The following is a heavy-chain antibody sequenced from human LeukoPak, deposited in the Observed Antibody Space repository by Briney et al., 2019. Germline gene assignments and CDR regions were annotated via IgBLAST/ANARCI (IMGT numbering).Heavy chain of an antibody. CDR1: GGSISSGGYY. Sequence: SETLSLTCTVSGGSISSGGYYWSWIRQHPGKGLEWIGYIYYSGSTYYNPSLKSRVTISVDTSKNQFSLKLSSVTAADTAVYYCARDRYSSSSHFDYWGQGTLVTVSS. V-gene: IGHV4-31*03. CDR3: ARDRYSSSSHFDY. J-gene: IGHJ4*02. CDR2: IYYSGST. D-gene: IGHD6-6*01.